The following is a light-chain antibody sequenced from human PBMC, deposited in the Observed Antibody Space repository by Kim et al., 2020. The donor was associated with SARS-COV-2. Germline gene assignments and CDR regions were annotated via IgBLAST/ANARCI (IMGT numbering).Light chain of an antibody. V-gene: IGKV3-20*01. Sequence: EIVLTQSPGTLSLSPGERATLSCRASQSVSSSYLAWYQQKPGQAPRLLIYSASSMATGIPDRFSGSGSGTDFTLTISRLEPEDFAVYYCQQYGSSPPQYSFGQGTKLEI. CDR1: QSVSSSY. CDR2: SAS. J-gene: IGKJ2*03. CDR3: QQYGSSPPQYS.